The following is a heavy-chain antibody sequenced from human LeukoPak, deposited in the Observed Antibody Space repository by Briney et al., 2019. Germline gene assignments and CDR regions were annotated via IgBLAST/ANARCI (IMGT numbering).Heavy chain of an antibody. CDR2: IRYDGSNK. Sequence: GGSLRLSCAASGFTFSSYGMHWVRQAPGKGLEWVAFIRYDGSNKYYADSVKGRFTISRDNSKNTLYLQMNSLRAEDTAVYYCAKAGSNYDFGSGYYDYCDYWGQGTLVTVSS. CDR1: GFTFSSYG. J-gene: IGHJ4*02. CDR3: AKAGSNYDFGSGYYDYCDY. D-gene: IGHD3-3*01. V-gene: IGHV3-30*02.